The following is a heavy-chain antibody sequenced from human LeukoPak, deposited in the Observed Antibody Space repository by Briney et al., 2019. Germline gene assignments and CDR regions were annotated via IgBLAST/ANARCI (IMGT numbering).Heavy chain of an antibody. Sequence: PSETLSLTCAVYGGSFSGYYWSWIRQPPGKGLEWIGEINHSGSTNYNPSLKSRVTISVDTSKNQFSLKLSSVTAADTAVYYCARELFGSGSCPDYWGQGTRVTVSS. D-gene: IGHD3-10*01. V-gene: IGHV4-34*01. CDR2: INHSGST. CDR1: GGSFSGYY. J-gene: IGHJ4*02. CDR3: ARELFGSGSCPDY.